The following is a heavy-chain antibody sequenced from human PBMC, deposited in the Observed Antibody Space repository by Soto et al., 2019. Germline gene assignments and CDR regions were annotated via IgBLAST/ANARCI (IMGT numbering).Heavy chain of an antibody. V-gene: IGHV3-23*01. CDR1: GFTFSSYA. D-gene: IGHD1-1*01. CDR2: ISGSGGST. Sequence: GGSLRLSCAASGFTFSSYAMSWVRQAPGKGLEWVSAISGSGGSTYYADSVKGRFTISRDNSKNTLYLQMNSLRAEDTAVYYCAKDPNGLLENYYYYYMDVWGKGTTVTVSS. J-gene: IGHJ6*03. CDR3: AKDPNGLLENYYYYYMDV.